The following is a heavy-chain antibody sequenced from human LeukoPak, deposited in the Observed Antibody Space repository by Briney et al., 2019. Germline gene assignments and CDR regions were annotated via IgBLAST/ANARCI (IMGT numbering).Heavy chain of an antibody. CDR2: ISGSGGST. J-gene: IGHJ3*02. CDR3: AKDRSSSWYVDAFDI. V-gene: IGHV3-23*01. CDR1: GFTFSTYG. D-gene: IGHD6-13*01. Sequence: GGSLRLSCAVSGFTFSTYGMTWVRQAPGKGLEWVSTISGSGGSTRYADSVKGRFTISRDNSKNTLYLQMNSLRAEDTAIYYCAKDRSSSWYVDAFDIWGQGTMVTVSS.